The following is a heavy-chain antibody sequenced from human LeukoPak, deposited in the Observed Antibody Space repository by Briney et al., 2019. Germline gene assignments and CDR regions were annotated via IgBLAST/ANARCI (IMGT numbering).Heavy chain of an antibody. D-gene: IGHD3-22*01. V-gene: IGHV5-51*01. CDR3: ARHMSAHPYYYDSSGYYPIDY. CDR1: GYTFTNYW. Sequence: GESLKISCKGSGYTFTNYWIHWVRQMPGKGLEWMGIIYPGDSDTRYSPSFQGQVTISADKSISTAYLQWSSLKASDTAMYYCARHMSAHPYYYDSSGYYPIDYWGQGTLVTVSS. CDR2: IYPGDSDT. J-gene: IGHJ4*02.